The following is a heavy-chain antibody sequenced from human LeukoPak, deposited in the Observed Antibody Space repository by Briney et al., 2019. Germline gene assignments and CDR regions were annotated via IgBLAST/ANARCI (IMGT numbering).Heavy chain of an antibody. CDR3: ARSRGDSRSSPDYYFDY. J-gene: IGHJ4*02. D-gene: IGHD6-13*01. CDR2: IYYSGSS. V-gene: IGHV4-31*03. CDR1: GGSISSGGYY. Sequence: SETLSLTCTVSGGSISSGGYYWSWIRQHPGKGLEWIGYIYYSGSSNYNPSLKSRVTISVDTSKNQFSLRLSSVTAADTAVYYCARSRGDSRSSPDYYFDYWGQGTLVTVSS.